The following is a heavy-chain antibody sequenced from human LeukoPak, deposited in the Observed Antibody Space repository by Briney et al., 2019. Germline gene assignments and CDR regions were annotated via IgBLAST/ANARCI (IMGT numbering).Heavy chain of an antibody. V-gene: IGHV3-11*06. D-gene: IGHD7-27*01. J-gene: IGHJ5*02. CDR2: ISSSSSYT. Sequence: GGSLRLSCAASGFTFSDYYMSWIRQAPGKGLEWVSYISSSSSYTNYADSVKGRFTISRDNAKNSLYLQMNSLRAEDTAVYYCARDGRSGPNWFDPCGQGTLVTVSP. CDR3: ARDGRSGPNWFDP. CDR1: GFTFSDYY.